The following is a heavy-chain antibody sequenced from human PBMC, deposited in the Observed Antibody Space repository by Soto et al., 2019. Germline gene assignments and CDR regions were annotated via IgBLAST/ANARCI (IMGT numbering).Heavy chain of an antibody. CDR3: ARDTGTYPYYFDY. V-gene: IGHV4-39*02. J-gene: IGHJ4*02. CDR2: IYYSGST. CDR1: GGSISSSSYY. D-gene: IGHD1-26*01. Sequence: SETLSLTCTVSGGSISSSSYYWGWIRQPPGKGLEWIGSIYYSGSTYYNPSLKSRVTISVDTSKNQISLKLNSVTAADTAVYYCARDTGTYPYYFDYWGQGTLVTVSS.